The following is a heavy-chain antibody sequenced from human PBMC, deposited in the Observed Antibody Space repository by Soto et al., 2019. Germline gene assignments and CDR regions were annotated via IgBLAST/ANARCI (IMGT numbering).Heavy chain of an antibody. D-gene: IGHD2-8*01. V-gene: IGHV3-30*03. CDR3: GRCNGQECHTPFDY. CDR2: ITKNGRNK. CDR1: GFTFSNYA. J-gene: IGHJ4*02. Sequence: QVQLVESGGGVVQPGGSLRLSCAASGFTFSNYAMHWVRQAPGKGLEWVADITKNGRNKDYADSVKGRLAISRDNSXNTRELKMNTLRVEDTAMYDCGRCNGQECHTPFDYWGQGTLVTVSS.